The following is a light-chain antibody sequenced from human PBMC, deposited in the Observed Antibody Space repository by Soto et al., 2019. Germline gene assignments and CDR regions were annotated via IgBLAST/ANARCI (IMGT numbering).Light chain of an antibody. CDR1: SSDVGAYNY. Sequence: QSVLTQPPSASGSPGQSVTISCTGTSSDVGAYNYVSWYQQHPGKAPKLIIYEVSKRPSGVPDRFSASKSGSTASLTVSGLQAEDEADYYCSSYAGSNVVFGGGTKVTVL. CDR2: EVS. V-gene: IGLV2-8*01. CDR3: SSYAGSNVV. J-gene: IGLJ2*01.